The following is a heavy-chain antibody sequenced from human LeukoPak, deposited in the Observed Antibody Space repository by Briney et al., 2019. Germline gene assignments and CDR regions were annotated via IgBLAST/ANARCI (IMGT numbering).Heavy chain of an antibody. J-gene: IGHJ3*02. D-gene: IGHD3-22*01. Sequence: GGSLRLSCAASGFTFDDYGMSWVRQAPGKGLEWVSSISSSSSYIYYADSVKGRFTISRDNAKNSLYLQMNSLRAEDTAAYYCANDGAYYDSNTDAFDIWGQGTMVTVSS. V-gene: IGHV3-21*04. CDR1: GFTFDDYG. CDR3: ANDGAYYDSNTDAFDI. CDR2: ISSSSSYI.